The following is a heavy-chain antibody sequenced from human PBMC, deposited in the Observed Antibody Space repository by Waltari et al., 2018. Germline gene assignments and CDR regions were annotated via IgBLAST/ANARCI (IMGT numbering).Heavy chain of an antibody. Sequence: QLQLQASGPGLVKPSETLSLTRPVSGGSIRRSSYYWGWIRQPPGKGLEWIGRCICRGSTCDSPYSNRRVTSSVATSKNQSSLKLSSVTAADTAVDYCARDHAAAGTEDYYYMDVWGKGTTVTISS. CDR1: GGSIRRSSYY. V-gene: IGHV4-39*07. D-gene: IGHD6-13*01. CDR3: ARDHAAAGTEDYYYMDV. CDR2: CICRGST. J-gene: IGHJ6*03.